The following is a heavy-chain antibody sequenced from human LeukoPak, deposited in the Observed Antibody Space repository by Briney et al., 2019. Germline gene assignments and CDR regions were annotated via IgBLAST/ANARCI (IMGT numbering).Heavy chain of an antibody. D-gene: IGHD3-3*01. J-gene: IGHJ6*02. CDR1: GFSVSTFD. CDR2: VGTNHDT. Sequence: GGSLRLSCVASGFSVSTFDMYWVRQAAGGGLEWVAAVGTNHDTLYLGSVKGRFTISRENAKNSLSLEMSYLTVEDTAVYYCIREWRGTASHYSGMDVWGQGTAVIVSS. V-gene: IGHV3-13*01. CDR3: IREWRGTASHYSGMDV.